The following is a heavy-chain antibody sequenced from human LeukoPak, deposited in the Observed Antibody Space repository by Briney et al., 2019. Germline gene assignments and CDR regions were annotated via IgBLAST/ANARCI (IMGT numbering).Heavy chain of an antibody. Sequence: PGGSLRLSCAASGFTFSSYWMHWVRQAPGKGLVWVSRINTDGSITSYADSVKGRFTISRDNAKNTLYLQMNSLRAEDTAVYYCARIIVAYTGVDYWGQGTLVTVSS. D-gene: IGHD5-12*01. CDR1: GFTFSSYW. CDR3: ARIIVAYTGVDY. V-gene: IGHV3-74*01. CDR2: INTDGSIT. J-gene: IGHJ4*02.